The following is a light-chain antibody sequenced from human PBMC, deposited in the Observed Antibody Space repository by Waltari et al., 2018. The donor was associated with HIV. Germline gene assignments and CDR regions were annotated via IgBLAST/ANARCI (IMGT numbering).Light chain of an antibody. J-gene: IGLJ2*01. CDR1: SSNIGAGYD. CDR2: RNS. CDR3: QSYDSNLGGL. V-gene: IGLV1-40*01. Sequence: QYELTQLPSVSAAPGQRVTNSSTGSSSNIGAGYDVHWYQQVPGRAPKVVIYRNSTRPPAVPDRFSGSKSGSAASLVITGLQSEDESDYSCQSYDSNLGGLFGGGTKLTVL.